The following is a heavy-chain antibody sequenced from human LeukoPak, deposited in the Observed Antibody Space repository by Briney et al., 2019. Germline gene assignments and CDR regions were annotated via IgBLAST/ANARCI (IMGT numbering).Heavy chain of an antibody. V-gene: IGHV2-70*11. D-gene: IGHD6-19*01. CDR3: ARITYSSGWYGFDY. CDR1: GFSLSTSGMC. CDR2: IDWDDDK. J-gene: IGHJ4*02. Sequence: SGPTLVNPTQTLTLTCTFSGFSLSTSGMCVSWIRQPPGKALEWLARIDWDDDKYYSTSLKTRLTISKDTSKNQVVLTMTNMDPVDTATYYCARITYSSGWYGFDYWGQGTLVTVSS.